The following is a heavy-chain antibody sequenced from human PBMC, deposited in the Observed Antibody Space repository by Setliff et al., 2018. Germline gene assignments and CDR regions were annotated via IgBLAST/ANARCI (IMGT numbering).Heavy chain of an antibody. CDR3: ARGPCSSTSCYAAY. Sequence: SETLSLTCAVYGGSFSGYYWSWIRQPPGKGLEWIGEINHSGSTNYNPSLKSRVTKSVDTSKNQFSLKVNSVTAADTAVYYCARGPCSSTSCYAAYWGQGTLVTVSS. CDR2: INHSGST. D-gene: IGHD2-2*01. CDR1: GGSFSGYY. J-gene: IGHJ4*02. V-gene: IGHV4-34*01.